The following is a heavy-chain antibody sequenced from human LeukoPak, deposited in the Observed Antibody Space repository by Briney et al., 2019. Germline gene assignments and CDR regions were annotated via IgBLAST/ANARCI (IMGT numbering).Heavy chain of an antibody. CDR1: GFTFSDYW. V-gene: IGHV3-7*01. J-gene: IGHJ4*02. CDR2: IKQDGTER. Sequence: PGGSLRLSCTASGFTFSDYWMNWVRQAPGKGLEWVATIKQDGTERYYVDSVKGRFTISRDSAKNSLYLQMHSLRDEDTAVYYCARGPSSGSYFPYWGQGTLVTVSS. CDR3: ARGPSSGSYFPY. D-gene: IGHD1-26*01.